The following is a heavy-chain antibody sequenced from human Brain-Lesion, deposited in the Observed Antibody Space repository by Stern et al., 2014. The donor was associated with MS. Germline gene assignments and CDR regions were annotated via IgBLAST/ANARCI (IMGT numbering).Heavy chain of an antibody. Sequence: EVQLVESGGDLVQPGGSLKLSCATSGLTFDASAMHWVRQAPGKGLEWVGRIRTKANNYATAYAASVKGRFFVSRNDSMNVAYLQMNGLKTEDTAVYYCTRTQELDAFDFWGRGTLVTVSS. V-gene: IGHV3-73*01. CDR3: TRTQELDAFDF. D-gene: IGHD1-7*01. J-gene: IGHJ4*02. CDR1: GLTFDASA. CDR2: IRTKANNYAT.